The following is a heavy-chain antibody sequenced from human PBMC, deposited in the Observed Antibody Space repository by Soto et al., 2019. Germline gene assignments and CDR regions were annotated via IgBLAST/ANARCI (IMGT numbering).Heavy chain of an antibody. J-gene: IGHJ4*02. CDR1: GFTFSSAW. CDR3: TTDRAYCTNGVCYGEGLGN. CDR2: IKSKTDGGTT. Sequence: LRLSCAASGFTFSSAWMSWVRQAPGKGLEWVGRIKSKTDGGTTDYAAPVKGRFTISRDDSKNTLYLQMNSLKTEDTAVYYCTTDRAYCTNGVCYGEGLGNWGQGTLVTVSS. V-gene: IGHV3-15*01. D-gene: IGHD2-8*01.